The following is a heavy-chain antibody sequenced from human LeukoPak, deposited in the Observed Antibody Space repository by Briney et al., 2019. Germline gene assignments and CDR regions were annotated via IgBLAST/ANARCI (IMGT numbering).Heavy chain of an antibody. CDR2: INPNSGGT. J-gene: IGHJ3*02. CDR1: GYTFTGYY. Sequence: ASVKGSCKASGYTFTGYYMHSVRQAPGQGLEWMGWINPNSGGTNYQQKFQGRVTMTRDTSIRTVYMELSRLRSDDTAVYYCAREYYYEAINAFYIWGQGTMVTVSS. V-gene: IGHV1-2*02. CDR3: AREYYYEAINAFYI. D-gene: IGHD3-22*01.